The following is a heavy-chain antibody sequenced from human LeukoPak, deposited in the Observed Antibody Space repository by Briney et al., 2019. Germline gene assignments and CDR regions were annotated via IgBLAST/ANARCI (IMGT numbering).Heavy chain of an antibody. D-gene: IGHD6-6*01. CDR2: ISAYNGNT. CDR3: ARGIGSSGPVCWFDP. V-gene: IGHV1-18*01. Sequence: ASVKVSCKASGYAFTSYSISWVRQAPGQGLEWMGWISAYNGNTNYAQKLQGRVTMTTDTSTSTAYMELRSLRSDDTAVYYCARGIGSSGPVCWFDPWGQGTLVTVSS. CDR1: GYAFTSYS. J-gene: IGHJ5*02.